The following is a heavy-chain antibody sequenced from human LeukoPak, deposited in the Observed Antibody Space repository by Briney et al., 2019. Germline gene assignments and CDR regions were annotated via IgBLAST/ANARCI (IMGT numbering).Heavy chain of an antibody. CDR1: GFTFSSYS. J-gene: IGHJ3*02. D-gene: IGHD3-10*01. Sequence: GGSLRLSCAASGFTFSSYSMNWVRQAPGKGLEWVSYISSSSSTIYYADSVTGRFTISRDNAKNSLYLQMNSLRAEDTAVYYCARDDVNYYGSGSYYTDAFDIWGQGTMVTVSS. CDR2: ISSSSSTI. CDR3: ARDDVNYYGSGSYYTDAFDI. V-gene: IGHV3-48*01.